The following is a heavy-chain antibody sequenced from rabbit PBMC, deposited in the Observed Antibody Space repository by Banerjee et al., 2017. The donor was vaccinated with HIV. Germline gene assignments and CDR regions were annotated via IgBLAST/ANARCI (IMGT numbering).Heavy chain of an antibody. CDR2: INADSTGST. Sequence: QSLEESGGDLVKPGASLTLTCTASGFTLSSYWMYWVRQAPGKGLEWIACINADSTGSTAYASWVNGRFTISKTSSTTVTLQMTSLTAADTATYFCARYYGGLDLWGPGTLVTVS. CDR3: ARYYGGLDL. CDR1: GFTLSSYW. V-gene: IGHV1S40*01. J-gene: IGHJ3*01. D-gene: IGHD2-1*01.